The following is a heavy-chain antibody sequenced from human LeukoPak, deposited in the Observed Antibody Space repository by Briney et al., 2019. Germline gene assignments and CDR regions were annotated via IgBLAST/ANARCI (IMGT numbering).Heavy chain of an antibody. D-gene: IGHD3-10*01. CDR1: GFTLSSYS. J-gene: IGHJ4*02. CDR3: ARGGIRGVLMEY. V-gene: IGHV3-21*04. CDR2: IRTSSSYI. Sequence: PGGSLRLSCAASGFTLSSYSMNWVRQAPGKGLEWVSSIRTSSSYIYHADSVKGRFTISRDNAKNSLFLQMSSLRADDTAVYYCARGGIRGVLMEYWGQGTLVTVSS.